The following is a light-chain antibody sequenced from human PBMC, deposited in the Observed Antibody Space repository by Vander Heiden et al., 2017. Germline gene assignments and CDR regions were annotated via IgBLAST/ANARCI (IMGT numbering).Light chain of an antibody. Sequence: QSVLTQPPSVSGAPGQRVTISCTGSSSNIGAGYDVHWYQQLPGKAPKLRCEGNSNRPSGVPDRFSCAKSGASESLVTTGRPAEDEAEDDYQYYASSLSDQVVFGGGTKLTVL. CDR2: GNS. CDR1: SSNIGAGYD. V-gene: IGLV1-40*01. J-gene: IGLJ2*01. CDR3: QYYASSLSDQVV.